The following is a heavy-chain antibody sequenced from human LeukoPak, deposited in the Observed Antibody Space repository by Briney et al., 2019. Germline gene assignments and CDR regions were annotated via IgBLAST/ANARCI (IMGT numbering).Heavy chain of an antibody. CDR2: ISYDGGNK. Sequence: GGSLRLSCAASGFTFSSYGMHWVRQAPGKGLEWVAVISYDGGNKYYADSVKGRFTISRDNSKNTLYLQMNSLRAEDTAVYYCAKAGGDIAVAGTGDYWGQGTLVTVSS. J-gene: IGHJ4*02. CDR1: GFTFSSYG. V-gene: IGHV3-30*18. D-gene: IGHD6-19*01. CDR3: AKAGGDIAVAGTGDY.